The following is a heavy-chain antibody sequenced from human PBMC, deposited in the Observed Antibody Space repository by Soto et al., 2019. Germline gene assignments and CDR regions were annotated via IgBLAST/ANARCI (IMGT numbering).Heavy chain of an antibody. V-gene: IGHV3-30-3*01. J-gene: IGHJ6*02. D-gene: IGHD2-2*01. Sequence: PEGSLRLSCAGSGFTFSRNVMHWVRQAPGKGLEWVAFISYDGSNKYYADSVKGRFTISRDNSKNTLYLQMNSLRPEDTSVYYCASGYCSTTSCFYGMDGWGQGTTVTVYS. CDR2: ISYDGSNK. CDR3: ASGYCSTTSCFYGMDG. CDR1: GFTFSRNV.